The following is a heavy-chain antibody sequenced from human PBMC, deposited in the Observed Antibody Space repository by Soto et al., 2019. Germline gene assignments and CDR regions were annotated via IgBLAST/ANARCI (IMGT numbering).Heavy chain of an antibody. D-gene: IGHD3-22*01. CDR2: ISRSSRTI. Sequence: GGSLRLSCAASGFTFSSYAMSWVRQAPGKGLEWVSYISRSSRTIYYADSVKGRFTISRDNAENSLYLQMNSLRDEDTSVYYCARESYYYDSSTFDIWGQGTMVTVSS. CDR3: ARESYYYDSSTFDI. V-gene: IGHV3-48*02. J-gene: IGHJ3*02. CDR1: GFTFSSYA.